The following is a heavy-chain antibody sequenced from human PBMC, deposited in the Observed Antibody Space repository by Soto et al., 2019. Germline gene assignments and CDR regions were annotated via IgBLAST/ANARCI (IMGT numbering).Heavy chain of an antibody. V-gene: IGHV4-39*01. D-gene: IGHD1-1*01. J-gene: IGHJ5*02. CDR3: ARHRDGNRSWFDP. CDR2: IYYSGST. CDR1: GGSISSSSYY. Sequence: QLQLQESGPGLVKPSETLSLTCTVSGGSISSSSYYWGWIRQPPGKGLEWIGSIYYSGSTYYNPSLKSRVTISVDTSKNQFSLKLSSVTAADTAVYYCARHRDGNRSWFDPWGQGTLVTVSS.